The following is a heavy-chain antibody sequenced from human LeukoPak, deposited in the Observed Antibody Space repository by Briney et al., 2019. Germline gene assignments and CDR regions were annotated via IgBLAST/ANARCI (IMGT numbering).Heavy chain of an antibody. D-gene: IGHD5-12*01. CDR1: GGSFSGYY. V-gene: IGHV4-59*10. CDR2: IYTSGST. CDR3: ARVGGYDLAYYYYYMDV. J-gene: IGHJ6*03. Sequence: PSETLSLTCAVYGGSFSGYYWSWIRQPAGKGLEWIGRIYTSGSTNYNPSLKSRVTMSVDTSKNQFSLKLSSVTAADTAVYYCARVGGYDLAYYYYYMDVWGKGTTVTISS.